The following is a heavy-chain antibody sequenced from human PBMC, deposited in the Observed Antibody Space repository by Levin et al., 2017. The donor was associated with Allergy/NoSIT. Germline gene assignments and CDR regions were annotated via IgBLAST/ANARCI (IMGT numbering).Heavy chain of an antibody. CDR1: GFTFSGHA. V-gene: IGHV3-33*01. CDR2: IWYDGSNK. CDR3: ARDRQEIGDDAFDI. J-gene: IGHJ3*02. D-gene: IGHD3-10*01. Sequence: GGSLRLSCATSGFTFSGHAMHWVRQAPGKGLEWVAVIWYDGSNKHYADSVNGRFTISRDNSKNTLYLQMISLRVEDTATYYCARDRQEIGDDAFDIWGQGTMVTVSS.